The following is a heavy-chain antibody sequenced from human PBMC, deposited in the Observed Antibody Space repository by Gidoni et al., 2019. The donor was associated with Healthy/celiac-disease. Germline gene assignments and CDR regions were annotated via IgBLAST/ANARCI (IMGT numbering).Heavy chain of an antibody. Sequence: QVQLVQSGAEVKTPGASVKVSCKASGYTFTSYYMHWVRQAPGQGLEWMGIINPSGGSTSYAQKFQGRVTMTRDTSTSTVYMELSSLRSEDTAVYYCARATPVYSSSWYSAFDYWGQGTLVTVSS. J-gene: IGHJ4*02. V-gene: IGHV1-46*01. CDR1: GYTFTSYY. CDR3: ARATPVYSSSWYSAFDY. D-gene: IGHD6-13*01. CDR2: INPSGGST.